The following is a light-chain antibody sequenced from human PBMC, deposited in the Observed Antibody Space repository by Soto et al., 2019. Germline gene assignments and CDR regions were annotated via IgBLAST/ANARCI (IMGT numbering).Light chain of an antibody. CDR1: QSISSY. CDR3: QQCYSTPST. CDR2: AAS. J-gene: IGKJ5*01. V-gene: IGKV1-39*01. Sequence: DIQMTQSPSSLSASVGDRVTITCRASQSISSYLNWYQQKPGKAPKLLIYAASSLQSGVPSRFSGSGSGTDFTLTISRLQAEDVATYYCQQCYSTPSTFGQGTRLEI.